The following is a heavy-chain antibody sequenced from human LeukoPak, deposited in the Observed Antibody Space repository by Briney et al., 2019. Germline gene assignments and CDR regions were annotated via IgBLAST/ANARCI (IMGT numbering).Heavy chain of an antibody. D-gene: IGHD3-22*01. V-gene: IGHV3-48*03. J-gene: IGHJ3*02. CDR3: ARENLIVADAFDI. CDR2: ISSSGSTI. Sequence: PGGSLRLSCAASGFTFSSYEMNWVRQAPGKGLEWVSYISSSGSTIYYADSVKGRFTISRDNAKNSLYLQMNSLRAEDTAVYYCARENLIVADAFDIWGQGTMVTVSS. CDR1: GFTFSSYE.